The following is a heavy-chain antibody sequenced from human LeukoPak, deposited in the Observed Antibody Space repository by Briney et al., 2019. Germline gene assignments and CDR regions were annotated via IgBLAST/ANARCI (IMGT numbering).Heavy chain of an antibody. Sequence: SETLSLTCTVSGGSISSSSYYWGWIRQPPGKGLEWIGSIYYSGSTYYNPSLKSRVTISVDTSKNQFSLKLSSVTAADTAVYYCARQLSSVLRYYYYYMDVWGKGTTVTVSS. CDR3: ARQLSSVLRYYYYYMDV. D-gene: IGHD3-3*01. J-gene: IGHJ6*03. CDR1: GGSISSSSYY. CDR2: IYYSGST. V-gene: IGHV4-39*01.